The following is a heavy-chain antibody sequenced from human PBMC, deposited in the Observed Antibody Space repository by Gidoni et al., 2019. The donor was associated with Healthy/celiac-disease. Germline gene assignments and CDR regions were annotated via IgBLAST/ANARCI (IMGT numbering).Heavy chain of an antibody. V-gene: IGHV3-23*01. Sequence: EVQLLESGGGLVQPGGSLRLSCAASGFTFSSYAMSWVRQAPGKGLEWVSAISGSGGSTYYADSVKGRFTISRDNSKNTLYLQMNSLRAEDTAVYYCAKDLSLLWFGELGSNWFDPWGQGTLVTVSS. J-gene: IGHJ5*02. CDR3: AKDLSLLWFGELGSNWFDP. CDR2: ISGSGGST. CDR1: GFTFSSYA. D-gene: IGHD3-10*01.